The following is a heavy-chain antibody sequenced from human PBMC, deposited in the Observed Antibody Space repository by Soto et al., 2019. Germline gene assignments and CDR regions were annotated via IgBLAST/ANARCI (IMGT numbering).Heavy chain of an antibody. CDR3: ARGGYYYENSGQNAYDY. CDR2: IYYGGST. D-gene: IGHD3-22*01. CDR1: GGSISSGGYY. Sequence: SETLSLTCTVSGGSISSGGYYWSWIRQHPGKGLEWIGYIYYGGSTDYNPSLKSRATISGDTSKNQFSLKLSSVTAADTAVYYCARGGYYYENSGQNAYDYWGQGILVTVSS. V-gene: IGHV4-31*03. J-gene: IGHJ4*01.